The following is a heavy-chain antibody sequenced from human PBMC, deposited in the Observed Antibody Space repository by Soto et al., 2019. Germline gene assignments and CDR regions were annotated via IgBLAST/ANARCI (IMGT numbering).Heavy chain of an antibody. Sequence: GESLKISCKGSGYSFTSYWIGWVRQRPGKGLEWMGIIYPGDSDTRYSTSFQGQVTISADKSISTAYLQWSSLKASDTAMYYCARGTTVVTDAFDIWGQGTMVTVSS. D-gene: IGHD4-17*01. CDR2: IYPGDSDT. CDR3: ARGTTVVTDAFDI. J-gene: IGHJ3*02. CDR1: GYSFTSYW. V-gene: IGHV5-51*01.